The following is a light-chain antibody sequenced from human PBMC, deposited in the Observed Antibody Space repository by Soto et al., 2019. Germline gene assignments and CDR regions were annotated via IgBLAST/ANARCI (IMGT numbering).Light chain of an antibody. Sequence: EIVLTQSPGTLSLSPGERATLSCRASQSVRSNYLAWYQQLPSPAPRLLVYGASSRATGIPDRFSGSGSGTYFTLTIRRLEPEVFTVYYCQQYGNSSFTFGGGTKVEIK. V-gene: IGKV3-20*01. CDR2: GAS. CDR1: QSVRSNY. J-gene: IGKJ4*01. CDR3: QQYGNSSFT.